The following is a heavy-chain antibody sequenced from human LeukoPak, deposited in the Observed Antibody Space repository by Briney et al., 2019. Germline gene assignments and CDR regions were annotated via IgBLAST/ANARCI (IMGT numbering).Heavy chain of an antibody. Sequence: GASVKVSCKASGGTFSSYAISWVRQAPGQGLEWMGGIIPIFGTANYAQKFQGRVTITTDESTSTAYMELSSLRSEDTAVYYCARSQDIVVVPAATAFDYWGQGTLVTVSS. CDR2: IIPIFGTA. D-gene: IGHD2-2*01. J-gene: IGHJ4*02. CDR1: GGTFSSYA. CDR3: ARSQDIVVVPAATAFDY. V-gene: IGHV1-69*05.